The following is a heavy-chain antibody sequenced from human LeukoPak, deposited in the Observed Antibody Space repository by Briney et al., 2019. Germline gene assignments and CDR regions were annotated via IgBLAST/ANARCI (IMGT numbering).Heavy chain of an antibody. CDR1: GFSFSNYA. CDR3: AKANWVSNADAVW. V-gene: IGHV3-23*01. D-gene: IGHD1-1*01. CDR2: IRGGGDT. J-gene: IGHJ4*02. Sequence: GGSLRLSCAASGFSFSNYAMSWVRQAPARGLKWVSSIRGGGDTFYADSVKGRFTLSRDDSRNTVYLQLNNLGVEDSAVYYCAKANWVSNADAVWWGQGTLVTVSS.